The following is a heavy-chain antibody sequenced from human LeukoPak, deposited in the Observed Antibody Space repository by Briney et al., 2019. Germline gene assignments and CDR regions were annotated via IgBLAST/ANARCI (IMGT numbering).Heavy chain of an antibody. CDR3: ARIQVVPAAITPNWFDP. CDR1: GGSFSGYY. J-gene: IGHJ5*02. V-gene: IGHV4-34*01. D-gene: IGHD2-2*01. Sequence: SETLSLTCAVYGGSFSGYYWSWIRQPPGKGLEWIGEINHSGSTNYNPSLESRVTISVDTSKNQFSLKLSSVTAADTAVYYCARIQVVPAAITPNWFDPWGQGTLVTVSS. CDR2: INHSGST.